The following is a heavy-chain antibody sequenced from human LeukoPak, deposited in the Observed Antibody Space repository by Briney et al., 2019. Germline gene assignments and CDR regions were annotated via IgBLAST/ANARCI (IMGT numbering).Heavy chain of an antibody. CDR3: ARDLPIVVPSVTDD. CDR1: SYSFPISG. CDR2: ISGHNGNW. V-gene: IGHV1-18*01. Sequence: ASLKVSCNASSYSFPISGISCVLQAPGQAPAWVPWISGHNGNWNYADKLQGRVTVPKDTSANTAYLEVTRLTSDNTAVYYCARDLPIVVPSVTDDWDPATRAVVSS. D-gene: IGHD3-22*01. J-gene: IGHJ4*02.